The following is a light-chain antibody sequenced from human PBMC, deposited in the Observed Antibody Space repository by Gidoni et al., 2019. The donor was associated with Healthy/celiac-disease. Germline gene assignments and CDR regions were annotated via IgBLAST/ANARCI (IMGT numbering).Light chain of an antibody. CDR1: QSISSY. J-gene: IGKJ4*01. CDR2: AAS. V-gene: IGKV1-39*01. CDR3: QQSYSTPL. Sequence: DIQMTQSPSSLSASVGDRVTITCRASQSISSYLNWYQQKPGKAPRILIYAASSLQSGVPSRFSGSGSGTDFTLTISSLPPEDFATYYCQQSYSTPLFGGGTKVEIK.